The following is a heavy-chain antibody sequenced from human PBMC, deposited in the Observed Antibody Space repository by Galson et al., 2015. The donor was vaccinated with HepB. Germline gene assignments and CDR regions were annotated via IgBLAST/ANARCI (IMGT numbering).Heavy chain of an antibody. Sequence: SVKVSCKASGGTFSSYTISWVRQAPGQGLEWMGRIIPILGIANYAQKFQGRVTITADKSTSTAYMELSSLRSEDTAVYYCARDPRIAVAGTVSSVDYWGQGTLVTVSS. CDR2: IIPILGIA. CDR3: ARDPRIAVAGTVSSVDY. J-gene: IGHJ4*02. D-gene: IGHD6-19*01. V-gene: IGHV1-69*04. CDR1: GGTFSSYT.